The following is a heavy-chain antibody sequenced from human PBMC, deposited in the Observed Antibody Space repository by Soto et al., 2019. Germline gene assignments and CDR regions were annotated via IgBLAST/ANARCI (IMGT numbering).Heavy chain of an antibody. CDR3: ARCEEWRNGMDV. D-gene: IGHD3-3*01. CDR1: GASLSSYY. CDR2: IYYSGST. V-gene: IGHV4-59*08. J-gene: IGHJ6*02. Sequence: SETLSLTCVVSGASLSSYYWSWIRQPPGKGLEWIGYIYYSGSTNYNPSLKSRVTISVDTSKNQFSLKLSSVTAADTAVYYCARCEEWRNGMDVWGQGTTVT.